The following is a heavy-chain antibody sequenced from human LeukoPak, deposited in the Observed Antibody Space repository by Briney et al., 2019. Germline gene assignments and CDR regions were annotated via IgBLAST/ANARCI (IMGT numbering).Heavy chain of an antibody. Sequence: GGSLRLSCAASGFTFSTFGMHWVRQAPGKGLEWVAFIRYDGSSEYYADSVKGRFIISRGNSKNTLYLHMNSLRAEDTAVYYCAKDGSTYYLDYWGQGTLVTVSS. CDR2: IRYDGSSE. CDR1: GFTFSTFG. V-gene: IGHV3-30*02. J-gene: IGHJ4*02. CDR3: AKDGSTYYLDY.